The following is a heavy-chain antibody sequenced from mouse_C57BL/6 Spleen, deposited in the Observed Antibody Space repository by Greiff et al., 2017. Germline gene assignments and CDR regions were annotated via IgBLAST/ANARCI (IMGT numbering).Heavy chain of an antibody. CDR3: TRDWTGTGFAY. CDR1: GFTFSSYA. CDR2: ISSGGDYI. Sequence: EVQLQESGEGLVKPGGSLKLSCAASGFTFSSYAMSWVRQTPEKRLEWVAYISSGGDYIYYADTVKGRFTISRDNARNTLYLQMSSLKSEDTAMYYCTRDWTGTGFAYWGQGTLVTVSA. D-gene: IGHD4-1*01. J-gene: IGHJ3*01. V-gene: IGHV5-9-1*02.